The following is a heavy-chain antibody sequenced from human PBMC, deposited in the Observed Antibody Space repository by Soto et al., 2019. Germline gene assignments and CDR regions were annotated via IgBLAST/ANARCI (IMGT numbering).Heavy chain of an antibody. V-gene: IGHV3-64*01. CDR1: GFTFSSYA. D-gene: IGHD2-21*02. Sequence: GGSLRLSCAASGFTFSSYAMHWVRQAPGKGLEYVSAISSNGGSTYYANSVKGRFTISRDNSKNTLYLQMGSLRAEDMAVYYCARGECGGDWPMCFLYYGMDVWGQGTTVTVSS. CDR3: ARGECGGDWPMCFLYYGMDV. J-gene: IGHJ6*02. CDR2: ISSNGGST.